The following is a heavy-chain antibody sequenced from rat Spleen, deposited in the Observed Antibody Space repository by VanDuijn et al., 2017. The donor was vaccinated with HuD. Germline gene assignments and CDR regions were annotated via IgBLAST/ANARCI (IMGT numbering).Heavy chain of an antibody. J-gene: IGHJ2*01. V-gene: IGHV5-31*01. CDR3: TRVERTTYYFDY. D-gene: IGHD1-10*01. Sequence: EVQLVESDGGLVQPGRSLKLSCAASGFTFSDYYMAWIRQAPGKGLEWVASITNTGGSTYYPDSVKGRFTISRDNAKSTLYLQMNSLRSEDTATYYCTRVERTTYYFDYWGQGVMVTVSS. CDR2: ITNTGGST. CDR1: GFTFSDYY.